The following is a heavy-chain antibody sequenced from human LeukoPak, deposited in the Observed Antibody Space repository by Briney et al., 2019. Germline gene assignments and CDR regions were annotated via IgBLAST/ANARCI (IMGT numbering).Heavy chain of an antibody. CDR3: ARGGILRYFAWLGSGGMDV. J-gene: IGHJ6*02. CDR2: MNPDSGNT. CDR1: GYTFTSYD. D-gene: IGHD3-9*01. V-gene: IGHV1-8*01. Sequence: GASVKVSCRTSGYTFTSYDIHWVRQAPGQGLEWMGWMNPDSGNTGYAQKFQGRVTMTRNTSISTAYMELSSLRSEDTAVYYCARGGILRYFAWLGSGGMDVWGQGTTVTVSS.